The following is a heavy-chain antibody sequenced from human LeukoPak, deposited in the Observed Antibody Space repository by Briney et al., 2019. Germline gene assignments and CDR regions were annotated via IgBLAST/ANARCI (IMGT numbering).Heavy chain of an antibody. CDR3: ARAGGSTVSHSDY. D-gene: IGHD4-17*01. CDR1: GFTFSDYS. Sequence: GGSLRLSCAASGFTFSDYSMNWVRQAPGKGLEWVSSISSSSTYIYYADYADSVKGRFTISRDNAKNSLYLQMNSLSAEDTAVYYCARAGGSTVSHSDYWGQGTLVTVSS. CDR2: ISSSSTYI. V-gene: IGHV3-21*01. J-gene: IGHJ4*02.